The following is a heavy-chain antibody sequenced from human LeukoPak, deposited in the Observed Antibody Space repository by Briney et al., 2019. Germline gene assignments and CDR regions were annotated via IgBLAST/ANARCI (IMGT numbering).Heavy chain of an antibody. D-gene: IGHD5-12*01. CDR3: ARDAVETVATIYLDY. CDR2: IIPILGIA. Sequence: SVKVSCKASGGTFSSSAISWVRQAPGQGLEWMGRIIPILGIANYAQKFQGRVTITADKSTSTAYMELSSLRSEDTAVYYCARDAVETVATIYLDYWGQGTLVTVSS. V-gene: IGHV1-69*04. J-gene: IGHJ4*02. CDR1: GGTFSSSA.